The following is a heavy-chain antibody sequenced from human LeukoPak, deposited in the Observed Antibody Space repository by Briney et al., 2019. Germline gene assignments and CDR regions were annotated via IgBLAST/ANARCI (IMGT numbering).Heavy chain of an antibody. CDR3: ARERTTYFDY. CDR2: IYSGGST. D-gene: IGHD1-26*01. J-gene: IGHJ4*02. CDR1: GFTVSSNY. Sequence: GRSLRLSCAASGFTVSSNYMSWVRQAPGKGLEWVSVIYSGGSTYYADSVKGRFTISRDNSKNTLYLQMNSLRAEDTAVYYCARERTTYFDYWGQGTLVTVSS. V-gene: IGHV3-66*01.